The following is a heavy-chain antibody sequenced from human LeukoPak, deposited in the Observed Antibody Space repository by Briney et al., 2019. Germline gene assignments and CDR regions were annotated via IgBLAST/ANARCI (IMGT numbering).Heavy chain of an antibody. V-gene: IGHV4-4*07. CDR1: GGSISSYY. CDR3: ARVSDFWSGYYSWFDP. Sequence: SETLSLTCTVSGGSISSYYWSWIRQPAGKGLEWIGRIYTSGSTNYNPSLKSRVTMSVDTSKNQFSLKLSSVTAADTAVYYCARVSDFWSGYYSWFDPWGQGTLVTVSS. D-gene: IGHD3-3*01. CDR2: IYTSGST. J-gene: IGHJ5*02.